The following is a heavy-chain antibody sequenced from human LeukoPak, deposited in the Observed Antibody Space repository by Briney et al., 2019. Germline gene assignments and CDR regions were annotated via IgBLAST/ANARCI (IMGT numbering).Heavy chain of an antibody. J-gene: IGHJ3*02. V-gene: IGHV4-4*02. CDR2: IYHSGSI. CDR3: ARDCGLWAFDI. Sequence: PSGTLSLTCAVSGGSISSSNWWRWVRQPPGKGLEWIGEIYHSGSINYNPSLKSRVNISVDKSKNQFSLKLSSVTAADTAVYYCARDCGLWAFDIWGQGTMVTVSS. CDR1: GGSISSSNW. D-gene: IGHD2-21*01.